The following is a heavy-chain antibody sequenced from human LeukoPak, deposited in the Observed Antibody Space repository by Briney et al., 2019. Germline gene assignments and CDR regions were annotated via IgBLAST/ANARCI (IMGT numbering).Heavy chain of an antibody. J-gene: IGHJ4*02. Sequence: GGSLRLSCAASGFTFSTFSMNWVRQAPGKGLEWVSSISSSSGYIYYADSVKGRFTISRDNAKNSLYLQMNSLRAEDTAVYYCARDLEVAASPDFWGQGTLVTVSS. CDR1: GFTFSTFS. CDR2: ISSSSGYI. V-gene: IGHV3-21*01. D-gene: IGHD2-15*01. CDR3: ARDLEVAASPDF.